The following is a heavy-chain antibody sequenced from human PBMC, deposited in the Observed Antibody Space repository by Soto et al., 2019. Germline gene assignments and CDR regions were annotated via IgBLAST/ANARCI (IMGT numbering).Heavy chain of an antibody. D-gene: IGHD1-26*01. V-gene: IGHV4-31*03. Sequence: QVQLQESGPGLVKPSQTLPLTCTVSGGSISSGGYYWSWIRQHPGKGLEWIGYIYYSGSTYYNPSLKSRVTISVDTSKNQFSLKLSSVTAADTAVYYCARDVAPPEGSGKDAFDIWGQGTMVTVSS. J-gene: IGHJ3*02. CDR3: ARDVAPPEGSGKDAFDI. CDR1: GGSISSGGYY. CDR2: IYYSGST.